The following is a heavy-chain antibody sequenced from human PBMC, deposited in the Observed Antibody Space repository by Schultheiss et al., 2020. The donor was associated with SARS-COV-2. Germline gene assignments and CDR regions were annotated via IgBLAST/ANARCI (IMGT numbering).Heavy chain of an antibody. CDR1: GFTFSSYA. Sequence: GESLKISCAASGFTFSSYAMHWVRQAPGKGLEWVAVISYDGSNKYYADSVKGRFTISRDNAKNTLYLQMNSLRTEDTAVYFCARDRTTYYDTSAIFSYWGQGTLVTASS. J-gene: IGHJ4*02. CDR3: ARDRTTYYDTSAIFSY. V-gene: IGHV3-30*01. CDR2: ISYDGSNK. D-gene: IGHD3-22*01.